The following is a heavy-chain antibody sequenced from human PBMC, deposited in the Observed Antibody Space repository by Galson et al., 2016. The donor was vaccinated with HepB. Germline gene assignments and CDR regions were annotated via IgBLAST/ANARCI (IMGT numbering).Heavy chain of an antibody. V-gene: IGHV3-30*18. D-gene: IGHD1-26*01. Sequence: SLRLSCAASGFNSGFKFSDYGMHWVRQAPGKGLDWVAVLSRDGTIAFYADSVKGRFTVSRDNSKNTFFLEMNSLRIEDTAVYYCAKEVGQHLPQCDWGHGTLVSVSS. CDR1: GFNSGFKFSDYG. CDR2: LSRDGTIA. J-gene: IGHJ4*01. CDR3: AKEVGQHLPQCD.